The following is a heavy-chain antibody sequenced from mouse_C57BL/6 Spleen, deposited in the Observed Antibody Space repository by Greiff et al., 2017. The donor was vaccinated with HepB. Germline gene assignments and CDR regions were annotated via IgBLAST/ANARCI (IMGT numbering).Heavy chain of an antibody. CDR1: GFNIKDDY. CDR3: TTTFEDYGNYVWYFDV. V-gene: IGHV14-4*01. Sequence: VQLQQSGAELVRPGASVKLSCTASGFNIKDDYMHWVKQRPEQGLEWIGWIDPENGDTEYASKFPGKATITADTSSNTAYLQLSSLTSEDTAVYYCTTTFEDYGNYVWYFDVWGTGTTVTVSS. CDR2: IDPENGDT. J-gene: IGHJ1*03. D-gene: IGHD2-1*01.